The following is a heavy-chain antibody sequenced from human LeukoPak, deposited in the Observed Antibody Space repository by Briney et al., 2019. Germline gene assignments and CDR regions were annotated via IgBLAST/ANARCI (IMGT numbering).Heavy chain of an antibody. CDR2: ISSNGGST. CDR1: GFTFSSYA. V-gene: IGHV3-64*01. D-gene: IGHD3-10*01. Sequence: GGSLRLSCAASGFTFSSYAMHWVRQAPGKGLEYVSAISSNGGSTYYANSVKGRFTISRDNSKNTLYLQMNSLRAEDTAVYYCAKDLSTDYGSCFDYWGQGTLVTVSS. J-gene: IGHJ4*02. CDR3: AKDLSTDYGSCFDY.